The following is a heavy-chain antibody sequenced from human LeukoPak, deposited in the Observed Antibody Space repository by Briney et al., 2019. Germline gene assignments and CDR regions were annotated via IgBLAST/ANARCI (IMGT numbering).Heavy chain of an antibody. J-gene: IGHJ4*02. CDR3: ARVLYYDFWSGYSPFDY. Sequence: SETLSLTCAVSGYSISSGYYWGWIRQPPGKGLEWIGSIYHSGNTYYNPSLKSRVTISVDTSKNQFSLKLSSVTAADTAVYYCARVLYYDFWSGYSPFDYWGQGTLVTVSS. CDR2: IYHSGNT. CDR1: GYSISSGYY. D-gene: IGHD3-3*01. V-gene: IGHV4-38-2*01.